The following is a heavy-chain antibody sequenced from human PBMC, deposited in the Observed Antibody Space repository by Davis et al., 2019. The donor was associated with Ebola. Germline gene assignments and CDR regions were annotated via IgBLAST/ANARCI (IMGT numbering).Heavy chain of an antibody. CDR1: GASISSGNW. CDR3: ARDKAVTV. J-gene: IGHJ4*02. D-gene: IGHD4-17*01. V-gene: IGHV4-4*02. Sequence: PSETLSLTCVVSGASISSGNWWSWVRQPPGKGLEWIGEIFQTGTTNYNPSLKSRVTISLDKSKSQFSLKLTSVTAADTAVYYCARDKAVTVWGQGTLVTVSS. CDR2: IFQTGTT.